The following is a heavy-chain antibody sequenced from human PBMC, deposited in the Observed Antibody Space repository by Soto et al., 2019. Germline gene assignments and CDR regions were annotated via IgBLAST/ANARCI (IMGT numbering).Heavy chain of an antibody. J-gene: IGHJ4*02. V-gene: IGHV3-48*02. CDR1: GFIFNTYS. CDR2: ISGSSQTI. CDR3: ARTLSWRRGPFDS. Sequence: LRLSCAASGFIFNTYSMNWVRQAPGKGLVWVSYISGSSQTIFYADSVRGRFTISRDNANNSTYLQMVSLRDEDTAVYYCARTLSWRRGPFDSWGQGTLVTVSS. D-gene: IGHD2-15*01.